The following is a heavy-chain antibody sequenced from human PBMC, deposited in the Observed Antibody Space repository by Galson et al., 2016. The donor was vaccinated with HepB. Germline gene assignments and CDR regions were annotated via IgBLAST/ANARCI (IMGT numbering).Heavy chain of an antibody. J-gene: IGHJ3*02. CDR3: ARPLRGTTIGEAFDI. D-gene: IGHD1-26*01. Sequence: SVKVSCKASGYTFSTYAILWVRQAPGQRPQWMGWINTGDGKTKYSQNFQDRVTLTRDTSASTVYMELSSLRFEDTAVYYCARPLRGTTIGEAFDIWGQGTMVTVSS. CDR1: GYTFSTYA. V-gene: IGHV1-3*04. CDR2: INTGDGKT.